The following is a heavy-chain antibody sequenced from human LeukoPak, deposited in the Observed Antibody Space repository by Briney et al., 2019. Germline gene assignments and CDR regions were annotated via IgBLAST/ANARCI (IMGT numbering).Heavy chain of an antibody. J-gene: IGHJ6*02. CDR1: GFTVSSNY. CDR3: ARTHSSTYYYYYGMDV. Sequence: PGGSLRLSCAASGFTVSSNYMSWGRQAPGKGLEWGSVIYSGGSTYYADSVKGRFTISRDNSRNTLYLQMNSLRAEDTAVYYCARTHSSTYYYYYGMDVWGQGTTVTVSS. V-gene: IGHV3-53*01. CDR2: IYSGGST. D-gene: IGHD2-2*01.